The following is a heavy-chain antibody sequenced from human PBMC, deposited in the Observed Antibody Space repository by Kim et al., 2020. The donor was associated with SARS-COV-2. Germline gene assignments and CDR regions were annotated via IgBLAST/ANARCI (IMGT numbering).Heavy chain of an antibody. V-gene: IGHV3-23*01. CDR3: AKDQVDFWSGDAYGMDV. J-gene: IGHJ6*02. Sequence: VKGRFTISRDNSKNTLYLQMNSRRAEDTAVYYCAKDQVDFWSGDAYGMDVWGQGTTVTVSS. D-gene: IGHD3-3*01.